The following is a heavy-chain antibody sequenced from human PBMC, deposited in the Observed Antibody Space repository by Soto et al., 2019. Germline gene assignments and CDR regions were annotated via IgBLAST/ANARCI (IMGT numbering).Heavy chain of an antibody. CDR2: ISSSSSYI. V-gene: IGHV3-21*01. Sequence: EVQLVEFGGGLVKPGGSLRLSCAASGFTFSSYSMNWVRQAPGKGLEWVSSISSSSSYIYYADSVKGRFTISRDNAKNSLYLQMNSLRAEDTAVYYCARDPPMTTVTTGTWDYWGQGTLVTVSS. J-gene: IGHJ4*02. CDR3: ARDPPMTTVTTGTWDY. CDR1: GFTFSSYS. D-gene: IGHD4-4*01.